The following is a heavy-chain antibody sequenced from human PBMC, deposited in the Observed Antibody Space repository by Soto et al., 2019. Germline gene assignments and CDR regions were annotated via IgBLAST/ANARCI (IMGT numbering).Heavy chain of an antibody. Sequence: SETLSLTCAVYGGSFSGYYWIWIRQPPGKGLEWIGEINHSGSTNYNPSLKSRVTISVDTSKNQFSLKLSSVTAADTAVYYCARVRDDFWSGPFMDVWGKGTTVTVSS. CDR3: ARVRDDFWSGPFMDV. CDR1: GGSFSGYY. V-gene: IGHV4-34*01. CDR2: INHSGST. J-gene: IGHJ6*03. D-gene: IGHD3-3*01.